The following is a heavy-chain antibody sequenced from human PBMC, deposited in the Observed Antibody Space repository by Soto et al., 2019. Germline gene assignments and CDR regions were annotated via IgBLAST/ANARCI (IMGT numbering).Heavy chain of an antibody. CDR2: ISGSGGST. D-gene: IGHD3-22*01. Sequence: VGSLRLSCAVSGFTFSSYAMSWVRQAPGKGLEWVSAISGSGGSTYYADSVKGRFTISRDNSKNTLYLQMNSLRAEDTAVYYCAKSMGYTIIVVVNYYYYGLDVWGQGTTVTVSS. CDR3: AKSMGYTIIVVVNYYYYGLDV. J-gene: IGHJ6*02. V-gene: IGHV3-23*01. CDR1: GFTFSSYA.